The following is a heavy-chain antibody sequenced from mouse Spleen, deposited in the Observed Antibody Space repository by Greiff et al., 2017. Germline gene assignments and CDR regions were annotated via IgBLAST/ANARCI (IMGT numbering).Heavy chain of an antibody. V-gene: IGHV5-9*04. CDR2: ISSGGGNT. J-gene: IGHJ4*01. Sequence: EVQVVESGGGLVKPGGSLKLSCAASGFTFSSYTMSWVRQTPAKRLEWVATISSGGGNTYYPDSVKGRFTISRDNARNTLYLQMSSLRSEDTAMYYCPSYDGSYGAMDYWGQGTSVTVSS. CDR3: PSYDGSYGAMDY. CDR1: GFTFSSYT. D-gene: IGHD2-10*01.